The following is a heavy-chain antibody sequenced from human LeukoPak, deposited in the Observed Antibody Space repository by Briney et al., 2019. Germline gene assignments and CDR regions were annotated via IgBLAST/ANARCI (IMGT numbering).Heavy chain of an antibody. Sequence: SQILSLTCAISGDSVSSNSAAWNWIRQSPSRGLEWLGRTYYRSKWYNDYAVSVRVRVAINPDTSKNQFSLQLTSVTPEDTAVYYCARDGPYYYGLDVWGQGTTVIVSS. J-gene: IGHJ6*02. CDR3: ARDGPYYYGLDV. CDR1: GDSVSSNSAA. CDR2: TYYRSKWYN. V-gene: IGHV6-1*01.